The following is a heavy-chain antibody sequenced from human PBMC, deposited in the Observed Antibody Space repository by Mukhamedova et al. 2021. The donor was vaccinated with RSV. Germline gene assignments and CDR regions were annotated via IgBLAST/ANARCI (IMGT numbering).Heavy chain of an antibody. J-gene: IGHJ5*02. CDR3: ARIVKGLRTLWFDP. V-gene: IGHV4-59*01. Sequence: GYIYHSGSTNYIPSLKSRVTISIDTSKNQFSLKLSSVTAADTAVYYCARIVKGLRTLWFDPWGQGTLVTVSS. D-gene: IGHD1-26*01. CDR2: IYHSGST.